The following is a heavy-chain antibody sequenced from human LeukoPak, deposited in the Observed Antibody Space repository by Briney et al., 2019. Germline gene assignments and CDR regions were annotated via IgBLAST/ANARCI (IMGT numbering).Heavy chain of an antibody. V-gene: IGHV3-7*01. Sequence: GGSLRLSCAASGFTFSSYWMSWVRQAPGKGLEWVANIKQDGSEKYYVDSVKGRFTISRDNAKNSLYLQMNSLRAEDTAVYYCARDGKRYYYYYGMDVWGQGTTVTVSS. D-gene: IGHD1-1*01. CDR2: IKQDGSEK. CDR3: ARDGKRYYYYYGMDV. CDR1: GFTFSSYW. J-gene: IGHJ6*02.